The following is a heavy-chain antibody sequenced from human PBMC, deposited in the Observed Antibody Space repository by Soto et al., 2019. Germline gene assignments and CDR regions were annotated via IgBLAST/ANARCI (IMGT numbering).Heavy chain of an antibody. CDR1: GGSISSSSYY. CDR2: IYYSGNT. Sequence: PSETLSLTCTVSGGSISSSSYYWGWIRQPPGKGLEWIGSIYYSGNTYYNPSLKSRVTISVETSKNQFSLKLSSVTAADTAVYYCARHVGGYYYYMDVWGKGTTVTVS. J-gene: IGHJ6*03. D-gene: IGHD2-15*01. CDR3: ARHVGGYYYYMDV. V-gene: IGHV4-39*01.